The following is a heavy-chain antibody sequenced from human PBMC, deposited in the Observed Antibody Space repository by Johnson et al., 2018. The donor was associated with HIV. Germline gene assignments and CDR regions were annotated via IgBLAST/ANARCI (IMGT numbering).Heavy chain of an antibody. CDR2: IYSGGST. CDR1: GFIFSSYG. V-gene: IGHV3-NL1*01. Sequence: VQLVESGGGVVQPGRSLRLSCVASGFIFSSYGMHWVRQAPGKGLEWVSVIYSGGSTYYADSVTGRFTLSRDNAKNSLYLQMNSLRAEDTAVYYCARPDSSSARAHDAFDIWGQGTMVTVSS. CDR3: ARPDSSSARAHDAFDI. J-gene: IGHJ3*02. D-gene: IGHD6-6*01.